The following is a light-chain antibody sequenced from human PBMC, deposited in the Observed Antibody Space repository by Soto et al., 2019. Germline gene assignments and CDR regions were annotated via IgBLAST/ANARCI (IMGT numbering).Light chain of an antibody. CDR3: SSYTSTNTLV. Sequence: QSAPTQPASVSGSPGQSITISCTGTSSDVGDYNYVSWYQQHPGKAPKLIIYGVSNRPSGISNRFSGSKSGNTASLTISGLQAEDEADYYCSSYTSTNTLVFGGGTKVTVL. V-gene: IGLV2-14*01. CDR2: GVS. J-gene: IGLJ2*01. CDR1: SSDVGDYNY.